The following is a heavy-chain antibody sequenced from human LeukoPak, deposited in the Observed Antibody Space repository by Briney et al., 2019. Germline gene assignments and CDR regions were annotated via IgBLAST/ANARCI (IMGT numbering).Heavy chain of an antibody. D-gene: IGHD2-15*01. CDR1: GGSLSSGGYS. J-gene: IGHJ6*04. CDR2: IYHSGST. Sequence: SETPSLTCAVSGGSLSSGGYSWSWIRQPPGKGLEWIGYIYHSGSTYYNPSLKSRVTISVDRSKNQFSLKLSSVTAADTAVYYCARQLLPGSGGMDVWGKGTTVTVSS. V-gene: IGHV4-30-2*01. CDR3: ARQLLPGSGGMDV.